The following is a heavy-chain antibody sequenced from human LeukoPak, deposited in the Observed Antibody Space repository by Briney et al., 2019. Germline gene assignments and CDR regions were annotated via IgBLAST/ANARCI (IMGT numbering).Heavy chain of an antibody. CDR1: GFIFSSSG. CDR3: AKAVGGLYYYDSSAKPFDY. J-gene: IGHJ4*02. Sequence: GGTLRLSCAASGFIFSSSGMSWVRQAPGKGLEWVSTISDNGGSTYYPDSVKGRFTISRDNSKNTLYLQMNSLRAEDTAVYYCAKAVGGLYYYDSSAKPFDYWGQGTLVTVSS. V-gene: IGHV3-23*01. D-gene: IGHD3-22*01. CDR2: ISDNGGST.